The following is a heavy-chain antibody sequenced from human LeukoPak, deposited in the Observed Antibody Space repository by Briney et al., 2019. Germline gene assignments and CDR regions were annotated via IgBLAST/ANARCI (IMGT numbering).Heavy chain of an antibody. V-gene: IGHV3-30-3*01. D-gene: IGHD3-22*01. CDR2: ISYDGGNK. J-gene: IGHJ4*02. Sequence: GGSLRLSCAASGFTFSSYAMHWVRQAPGKGLEWVAVISYDGGNKYYADSVKGRFTISRDNSKNTLYLQMNSLRAEDTAVYYRARAPQIVVVIDYWGQGTLVTVSS. CDR3: ARAPQIVVVIDY. CDR1: GFTFSSYA.